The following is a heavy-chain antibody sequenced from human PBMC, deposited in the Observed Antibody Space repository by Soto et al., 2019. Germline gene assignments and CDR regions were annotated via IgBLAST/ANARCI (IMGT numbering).Heavy chain of an antibody. V-gene: IGHV1-8*01. J-gene: IGHJ4*02. CDR1: GYTFISYD. Sequence: QVQLVQSGAEVKKPGASVKVSCKASGYTFISYDINWVRRATGQGLEWMGWMNPNTGDTGYAQKFQGRVTMTRNTSINTANLELSRLRSDDTAVYFCARGDGYIFDYWGQGTLVTVSS. CDR2: MNPNTGDT. CDR3: ARGDGYIFDY. D-gene: IGHD5-12*01.